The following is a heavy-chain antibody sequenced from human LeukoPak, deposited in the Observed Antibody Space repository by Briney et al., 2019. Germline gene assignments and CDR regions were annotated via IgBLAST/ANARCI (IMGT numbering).Heavy chain of an antibody. CDR1: GFTVSSNY. CDR3: ARASHDYSRDYNFDY. V-gene: IGHV3-66*01. Sequence: GGSLRLSCAASGFTVSSNYMSWVRQAPGKGLEWVSVIYSGGSTYYADSVKGRFTISRDNSKNTLFLQMNNLRAEDAAVYYCARASHDYSRDYNFDYWGQGTLVTVSS. CDR2: IYSGGST. J-gene: IGHJ4*02. D-gene: IGHD4-11*01.